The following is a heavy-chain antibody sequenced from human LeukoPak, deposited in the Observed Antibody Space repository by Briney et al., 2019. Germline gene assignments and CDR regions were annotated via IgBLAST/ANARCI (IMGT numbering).Heavy chain of an antibody. CDR3: ARDSSGWALHSFDI. Sequence: GGSLRLSCVASGFTFSSYWMSWVRQAPGKGLEWVANIRQDGSEIYYVDSVKGRFTISRDNAKNSLYLRMNSLRVEDTAWYYCARDSSGWALHSFDIWGQGTLVTVSS. CDR2: IRQDGSEI. V-gene: IGHV3-7*04. D-gene: IGHD6-19*01. CDR1: GFTFSSYW. J-gene: IGHJ3*02.